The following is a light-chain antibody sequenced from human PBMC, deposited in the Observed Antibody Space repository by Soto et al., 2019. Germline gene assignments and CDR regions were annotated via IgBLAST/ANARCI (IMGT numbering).Light chain of an antibody. CDR3: QQYTNTNNPWM. Sequence: AIRMTQSPSSLSASTGDRVTITCRAIQGISSYLAWYQQKPGKAPKLLVYDASTLQSGVASRFSGSGSGTEFTLIISGLQPDDSATYYCQQYTNTNNPWMFGQGTKVDIK. CDR2: DAS. CDR1: QGISSY. V-gene: IGKV1-8*01. J-gene: IGKJ1*01.